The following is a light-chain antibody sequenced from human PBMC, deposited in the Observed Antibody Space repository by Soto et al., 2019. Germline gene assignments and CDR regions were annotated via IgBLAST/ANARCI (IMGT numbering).Light chain of an antibody. CDR1: QSVNSY. J-gene: IGKJ2*01. V-gene: IGKV3-11*01. Sequence: EFVLTQSPATLSLSPGERATLSCSASQSVNSYLAWYQQKPGQAPRLLIYDASNRATGVPARFSGSGSGTDFTLTISSLEPEDFAVYYCQQRTNWLMYTFGQGTKLEIK. CDR3: QQRTNWLMYT. CDR2: DAS.